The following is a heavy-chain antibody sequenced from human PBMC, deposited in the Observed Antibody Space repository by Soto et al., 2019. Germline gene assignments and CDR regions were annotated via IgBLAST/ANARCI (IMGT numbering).Heavy chain of an antibody. V-gene: IGHV4-4*02. CDR1: GSSISSEHS. D-gene: IGHD6-19*01. J-gene: IGHJ1*01. CDR3: ARSFGWYAIDQ. Sequence: PSETLSLTFAASGSSISSEHSSSWVRQPPRKGLEWIGEIHHSGSTNNNPSLKSRVTMSVDKSKNQFSLMLSSVTAADTAVYYCARSFGWYAIDQWGQGTLVTVSS. CDR2: IHHSGST.